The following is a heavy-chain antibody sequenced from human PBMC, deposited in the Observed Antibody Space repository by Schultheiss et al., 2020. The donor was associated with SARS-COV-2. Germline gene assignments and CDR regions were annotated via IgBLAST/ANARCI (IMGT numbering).Heavy chain of an antibody. CDR2: MNPNSGGT. CDR3: AREYGLVGYGYCSSTSCYSGFDP. J-gene: IGHJ5*02. D-gene: IGHD2-2*02. Sequence: ASVKVSCKASGYTFTSYDINWVRQATGQGLEWMGWMNPNSGGTNYAQKFQGRVTMTRDTSISTAYMELSRLRSDDTAVYYCAREYGLVGYGYCSSTSCYSGFDPWGQGTLVTVSS. V-gene: IGHV1-2*02. CDR1: GYTFTSYD.